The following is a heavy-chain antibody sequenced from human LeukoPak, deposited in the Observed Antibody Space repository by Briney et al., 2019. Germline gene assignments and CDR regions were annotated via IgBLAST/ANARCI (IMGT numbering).Heavy chain of an antibody. V-gene: IGHV1-8*01. D-gene: IGHD2-15*01. CDR1: GDTFSNYD. J-gene: IGHJ6*02. CDR3: ARSAAVVAATNYYYYGMDV. Sequence: ASVKVSCKASGDTFSNYDINWVRQATGQGLEWMGWMNPNSGNTGYVQKFQGRVTMTRNTSISTAYMELSSLRSEDTAVYYCARSAAVVAATNYYYYGMDVWGQGTTVTFSS. CDR2: MNPNSGNT.